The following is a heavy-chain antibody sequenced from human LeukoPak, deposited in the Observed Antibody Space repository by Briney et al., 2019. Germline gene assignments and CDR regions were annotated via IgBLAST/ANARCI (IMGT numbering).Heavy chain of an antibody. CDR1: GGSISSSSYY. J-gene: IGHJ4*02. CDR2: IYYSGST. V-gene: IGHV4-39*07. D-gene: IGHD3-22*01. Sequence: SETLSLTCTVSGGSISSSSYYWGWIRQPPGKGLEWIGSIYYSGSTYYNPSLKSRVTISVDTSKNQFSLKLSSVTAADTAVYYCARAFTMIVVVIKQPYFDYWGQGTLVTVSS. CDR3: ARAFTMIVVVIKQPYFDY.